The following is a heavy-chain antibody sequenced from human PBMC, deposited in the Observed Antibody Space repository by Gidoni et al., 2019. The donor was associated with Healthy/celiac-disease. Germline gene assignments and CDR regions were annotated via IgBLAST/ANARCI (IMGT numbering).Heavy chain of an antibody. Sequence: QVQLVESGGGVVQPGRSLRLSCAASGFTFSSYALNWVRQAPGKGLEWVAVISYDGSNKYYADSVKGRFTISRDNSKNTLYLQMNSLRAEDTAVYYCARPGRYFDWLPKDTDWAFDIWGQGTMVTVSS. V-gene: IGHV3-30-3*01. CDR1: GFTFSSYA. D-gene: IGHD3-9*01. CDR3: ARPGRYFDWLPKDTDWAFDI. J-gene: IGHJ3*02. CDR2: ISYDGSNK.